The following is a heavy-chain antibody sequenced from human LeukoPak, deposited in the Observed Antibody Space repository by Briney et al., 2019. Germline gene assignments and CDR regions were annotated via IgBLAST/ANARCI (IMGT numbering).Heavy chain of an antibody. D-gene: IGHD3-16*01. Sequence: GGSLRLSCAASGFTFSDYYMNWIRQAPGKGLEWVSYISSSSSYTNYADSVKGRFTISRDNDKNSLYLQMNSLRAEATAVYYCARSEYVFDYWGQGTLVTVSS. J-gene: IGHJ4*02. V-gene: IGHV3-11*03. CDR3: ARSEYVFDY. CDR1: GFTFSDYY. CDR2: ISSSSSYT.